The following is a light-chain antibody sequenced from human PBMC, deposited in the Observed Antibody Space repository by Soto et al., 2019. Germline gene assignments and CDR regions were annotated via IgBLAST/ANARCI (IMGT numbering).Light chain of an antibody. V-gene: IGKV1-33*01. CDR1: QEISNY. CDR3: QQYDNIPRT. J-gene: IGKJ1*01. CDR2: DSS. Sequence: DIQMTQSPSSLSASVGDRVTITCQASQEISNYLNWYQQKAGKAPKLLIYDSSNLETGVPSRFSGSGSGTDFTFTISSLKPEDIATYYCQQYDNIPRTFGQGTKVEIQ.